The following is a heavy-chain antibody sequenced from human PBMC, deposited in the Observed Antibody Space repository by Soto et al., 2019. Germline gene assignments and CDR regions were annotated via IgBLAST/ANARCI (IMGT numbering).Heavy chain of an antibody. Sequence: SVKVSCKASGGTFSSYAISWVRQAPGQGLEWMGGIIAIFGTANYAQKFQGRVRITADESTSTAYMELSSLRSEDTAVYYCARAKYYDILTGYYTPRDYYYYGMDVGGQGTTVTVSS. CDR1: GGTFSSYA. CDR2: IIAIFGTA. D-gene: IGHD3-9*01. CDR3: ARAKYYDILTGYYTPRDYYYYGMDV. J-gene: IGHJ6*02. V-gene: IGHV1-69*13.